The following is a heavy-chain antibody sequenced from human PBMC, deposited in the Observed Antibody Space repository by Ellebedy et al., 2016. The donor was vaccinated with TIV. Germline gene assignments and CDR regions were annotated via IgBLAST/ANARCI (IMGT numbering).Heavy chain of an antibody. J-gene: IGHJ4*02. V-gene: IGHV3-48*04. CDR1: GFTFSTYS. Sequence: GESLKISCAASGFTFSTYSMNWVRQAPGKGLEWISYISSGSSTIYYADSVKGRFTISRDNAKNSLYLQLNSLRAEDTAVYYCARVRGSGWYFDYWGLGTLVTVSS. CDR2: ISSGSSTI. D-gene: IGHD6-19*01. CDR3: ARVRGSGWYFDY.